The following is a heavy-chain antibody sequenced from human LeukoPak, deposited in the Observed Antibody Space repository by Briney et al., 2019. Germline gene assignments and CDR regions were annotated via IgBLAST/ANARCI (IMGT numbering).Heavy chain of an antibody. D-gene: IGHD5-12*01. CDR3: ARGAPTTRIGAGRFDY. CDR2: INPRGGGT. V-gene: IGHV1-46*01. CDR1: GYSVTNYY. Sequence: ASVKVSCKAFGYSVTNYYVHWVRQAPGQGLEWMGEINPRGGGTSYGQRFQGRITVTRDTYTNTVYMDLSSLRSEDTATYYCARGAPTTRIGAGRFDYWGQGSLLTVAS. J-gene: IGHJ4*02.